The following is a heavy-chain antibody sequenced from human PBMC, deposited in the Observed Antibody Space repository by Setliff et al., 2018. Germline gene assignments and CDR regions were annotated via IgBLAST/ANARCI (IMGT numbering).Heavy chain of an antibody. V-gene: IGHV4-39*01. CDR3: ARQWTDCTSANCYTMAYYYYYMDV. CDR2: IYYSGST. J-gene: IGHJ6*03. D-gene: IGHD2-2*02. CDR1: GGSISSSTYY. Sequence: PSETLSLTCTVSGGSISSSTYYWGWIRQPPGKGLEWIGSIYYSGSTYYNPSLKSRVTIFVDTSRNQFSLKLGSVTAADTAVYYCARQWTDCTSANCYTMAYYYYYMDVWGKGTTVTVSS.